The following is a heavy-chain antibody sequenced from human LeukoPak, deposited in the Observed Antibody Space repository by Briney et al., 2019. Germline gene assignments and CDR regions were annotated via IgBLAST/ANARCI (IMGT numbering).Heavy chain of an antibody. Sequence: AGGSLRLSCAASGFTFSNSWMHWVRQTPGKGLVWVSCLRSDGTTTYAESVKGRFTISRDSAKNTLYLQMNSLRAEDTAVYYFARDGSYKFDYWGQGTLVTVSP. D-gene: IGHD1-26*01. J-gene: IGHJ4*02. CDR2: LRSDGTT. CDR1: GFTFSNSW. CDR3: ARDGSYKFDY. V-gene: IGHV3-74*01.